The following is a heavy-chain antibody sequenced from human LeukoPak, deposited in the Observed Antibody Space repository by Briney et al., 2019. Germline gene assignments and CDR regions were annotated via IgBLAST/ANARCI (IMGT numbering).Heavy chain of an antibody. Sequence: GGSLRLSCAASGFIFSSYAMSWVRQAPGKGLEWVSGISGSAGSTYYADSVKGRFTISRDNSKNTLHLQMNSLRAEDTAVYYCARDDALGDNALDIWGQGTMVTVSS. D-gene: IGHD3-16*01. V-gene: IGHV3-23*01. CDR1: GFIFSSYA. J-gene: IGHJ3*02. CDR3: ARDDALGDNALDI. CDR2: ISGSAGST.